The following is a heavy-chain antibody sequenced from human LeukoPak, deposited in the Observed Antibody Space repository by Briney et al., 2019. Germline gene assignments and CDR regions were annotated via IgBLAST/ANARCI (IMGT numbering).Heavy chain of an antibody. CDR2: ISVCGTIR. CDR3: ARGMVRDYPSDY. V-gene: IGHV3-11*01. CDR1: GFTVSSNY. D-gene: IGHD3-10*01. J-gene: IGHJ4*02. Sequence: GGSLRLSCAASGFTVSSNYMSWVRQAPGKGLEWVSYISVCGTIRYHADSMKGRFTVSRDNTKNSLFLQMNSLRAEDTALYYCARGMVRDYPSDYWGQGTLVTVSS.